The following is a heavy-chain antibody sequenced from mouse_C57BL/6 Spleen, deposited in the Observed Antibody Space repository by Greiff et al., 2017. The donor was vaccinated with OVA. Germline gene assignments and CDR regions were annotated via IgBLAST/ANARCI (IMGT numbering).Heavy chain of an antibody. CDR3: ASLYYFYAMDY. V-gene: IGHV5-17*01. CDR2: ISSGSGTI. D-gene: IGHD1-1*01. Sequence: EVQGVESGGGLVKPGGSLKLSCAASGFTFSDYGMHWVRQAPEKGLEWVAYISSGSGTIYYADTVKGRFTISRDNAKNTLFLQMTSLRSEDTAMYYCASLYYFYAMDYWGQGTSVTVSS. CDR1: GFTFSDYG. J-gene: IGHJ4*01.